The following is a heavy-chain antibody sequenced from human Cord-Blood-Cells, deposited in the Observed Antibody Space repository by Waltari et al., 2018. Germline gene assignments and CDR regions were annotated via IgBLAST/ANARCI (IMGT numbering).Heavy chain of an antibody. CDR2: IRSKAYGGTT. CDR3: SAGPRRPAADY. Sequence: EVQLVESGGGLVQPGRSLRLSCTASGFTFGDYAMSWVRQAPGKGLEWVGFIRSKAYGGTTEYAASVKGRFTISRDDSKSIAYLQMNSLKTEDTAVYYCSAGPRRPAADYWGQGTLVTVSS. CDR1: GFTFGDYA. D-gene: IGHD2-2*01. J-gene: IGHJ4*02. V-gene: IGHV3-49*04.